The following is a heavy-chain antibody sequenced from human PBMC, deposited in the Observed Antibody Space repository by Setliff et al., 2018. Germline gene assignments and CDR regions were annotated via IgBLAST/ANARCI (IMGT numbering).Heavy chain of an antibody. CDR3: ARVNGAGFDP. CDR2: IYSSGST. D-gene: IGHD3-10*01. CDR1: GGSISSGDYY. J-gene: IGHJ6*04. Sequence: PSETLSLTCTVSGGSISSGDYYWSWIRQPPGKGLEWIGYIYSSGSTYYNPSLKSRVSISVDTSKNQFSLKLSSVPAADTAVYYCARVNGAGFDPWGKGTTVTVSS. V-gene: IGHV4-30-4*08.